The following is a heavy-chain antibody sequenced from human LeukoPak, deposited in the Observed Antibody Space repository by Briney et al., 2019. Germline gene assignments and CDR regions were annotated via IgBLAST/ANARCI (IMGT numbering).Heavy chain of an antibody. J-gene: IGHJ6*02. CDR2: IYFSGTT. D-gene: IGHD3-22*01. Sequence: PSETLSLTCSASGGSISSYYWSWIRQPPGKALEWIGYIYFSGTTNYNPSLKSRVTISVDTSKNQFSLKLSSVTAADAAVYYCARTHDSSGYYSFGMDVWGQGTTVTVSS. CDR3: ARTHDSSGYYSFGMDV. V-gene: IGHV4-59*08. CDR1: GGSISSYY.